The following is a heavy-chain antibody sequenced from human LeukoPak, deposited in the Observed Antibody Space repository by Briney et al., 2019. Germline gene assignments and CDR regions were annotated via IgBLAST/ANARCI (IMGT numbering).Heavy chain of an antibody. CDR2: IIPIFGTA. V-gene: IGHV1-69*05. J-gene: IGHJ6*02. Sequence: SVKVSCKASGGTFSSYAISWVRQAPGHGLEWMGGIIPIFGTANYAQKFQGRVTITTDESTSTAYMEPSSLRSEDTAVYYCAKGGRVGATSGPYYYYGMDVWGQGTTVTVSS. CDR3: AKGGRVGATSGPYYYYGMDV. CDR1: GGTFSSYA. D-gene: IGHD1-26*01.